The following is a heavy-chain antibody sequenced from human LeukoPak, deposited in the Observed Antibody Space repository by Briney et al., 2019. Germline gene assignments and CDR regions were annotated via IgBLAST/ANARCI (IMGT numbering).Heavy chain of an antibody. CDR1: VFTFRSYG. CDR3: ARDLRKGSYFAY. CDR2: IWSDGSKK. Sequence: GGSLRLSCGASVFTFRSYGIPWVRQAPGKGLEWVAIIWSDGSKKNYADSVEGRFTISRDNSKNTLYLQMNSLRAEDTSVYYCARDLRKGSYFAYWGQGTLVTVSS. D-gene: IGHD3-10*01. V-gene: IGHV3-33*01. J-gene: IGHJ4*02.